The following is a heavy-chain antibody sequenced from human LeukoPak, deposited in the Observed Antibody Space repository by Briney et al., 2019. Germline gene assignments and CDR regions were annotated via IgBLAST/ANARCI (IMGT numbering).Heavy chain of an antibody. D-gene: IGHD2-21*02. CDR2: IGAGGTFT. Sequence: GGSLRLSCTASGFTFSSYAMNWVRQAPGKGLEWVSGIGAGGTFTYYADSVKGRFTISRDNAKNSLYLQMNSLRDEDTAVYYCARVFRAYCGGDCYSPGYWGQGTLVTVSS. J-gene: IGHJ4*02. V-gene: IGHV3-23*01. CDR3: ARVFRAYCGGDCYSPGY. CDR1: GFTFSSYA.